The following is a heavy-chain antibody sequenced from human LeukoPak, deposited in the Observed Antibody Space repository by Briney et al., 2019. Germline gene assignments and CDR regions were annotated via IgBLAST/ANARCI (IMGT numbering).Heavy chain of an antibody. CDR2: INHSGST. D-gene: IGHD3-22*01. V-gene: IGHV4-34*01. J-gene: IGHJ5*02. CDR3: ARGITMIVVVTKGWFDP. Sequence: SETLSLTCAVYGGSFSGYYWSWIRQPPGKGLEWIGEINHSGSTNCNPSLKSRVTISVDTSKNQFSLKLSSVTAADTAVYYCARGITMIVVVTKGWFDPWGQGTLVTVSS. CDR1: GGSFSGYY.